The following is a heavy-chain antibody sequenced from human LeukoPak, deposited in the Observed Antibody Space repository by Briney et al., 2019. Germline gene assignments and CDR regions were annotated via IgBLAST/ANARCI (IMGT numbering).Heavy chain of an antibody. Sequence: SETLSLTCTVSGYSISSGYYWGWIRQPPGKGLEWIGSIYHSGSTYYNPSLKSRVTISVDTSKNHFSLKLSSVTAADTAVYYCARANSYLGMGYYYMDVWGEGTTVTVSS. CDR1: GYSISSGYY. J-gene: IGHJ6*03. V-gene: IGHV4-38-2*02. D-gene: IGHD5-18*01. CDR3: ARANSYLGMGYYYMDV. CDR2: IYHSGST.